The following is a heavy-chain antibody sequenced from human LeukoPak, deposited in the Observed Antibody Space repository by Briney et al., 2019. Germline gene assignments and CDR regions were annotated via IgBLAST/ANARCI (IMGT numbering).Heavy chain of an antibody. CDR2: ISGSGGST. Sequence: GGSLRLSCAASGFTFDDYAMHWVRQAPGKGLEWVSAISGSGGSTYYADSVKGRFTISRDNSKNTLYLQMNSLRAEDTAVYYCAYTVTHTVLDYWGQGTLVTVSS. J-gene: IGHJ4*02. CDR3: AYTVTHTVLDY. V-gene: IGHV3-23*01. CDR1: GFTFDDYA. D-gene: IGHD4-17*01.